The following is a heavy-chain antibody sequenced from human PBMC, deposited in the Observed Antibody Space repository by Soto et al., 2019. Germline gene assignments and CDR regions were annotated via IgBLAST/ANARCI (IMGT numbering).Heavy chain of an antibody. J-gene: IGHJ4*02. V-gene: IGHV4-39*01. Sequence: QLQLQESGPGLVKPSETLSLTCTVSGGSISSSSYYWGWIRQPPGKGLEWIGSIYYSGSTYYNPSLKSRVTISVDTSKNQFSLKLSSVTAADTAVYYCARPAGGRAVAGFDYWGQGTLVTVSS. CDR2: IYYSGST. CDR1: GGSISSSSYY. CDR3: ARPAGGRAVAGFDY. D-gene: IGHD6-19*01.